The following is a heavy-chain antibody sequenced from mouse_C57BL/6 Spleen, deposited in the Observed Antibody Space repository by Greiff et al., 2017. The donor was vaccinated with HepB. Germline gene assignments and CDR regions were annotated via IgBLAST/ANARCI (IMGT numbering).Heavy chain of an antibody. Sequence: VQLQQSGAELVKPGASVKISCKASGYAFSSYWMNWVKQRPGKGLEWIGQIYPGDGDTNYNGKFKGKATLTADKSSSTAYMQLSSLTSEDSAVYFCARGYDYDEYYAMDYWGQGTSVTVSS. J-gene: IGHJ4*01. CDR2: IYPGDGDT. CDR1: GYAFSSYW. D-gene: IGHD2-4*01. V-gene: IGHV1-80*01. CDR3: ARGYDYDEYYAMDY.